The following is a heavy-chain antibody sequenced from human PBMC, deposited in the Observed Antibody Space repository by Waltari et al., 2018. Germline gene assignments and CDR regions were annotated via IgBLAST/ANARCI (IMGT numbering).Heavy chain of an antibody. CDR3: SIDDYGDSHSSSYYGMDV. Sequence: QVQLVQSGAEVKKPGSSVKVSCKAAGGTFSSYAISWVRQAPGQGLEWMGRILPFFCTANYAHTCHGSVPITADTSTRTAYMELRSLRSEDTAVYYCSIDDYGDSHSSSYYGMDVWGQGTTVTVSS. V-gene: IGHV1-69*08. CDR1: GGTFSSYA. CDR2: ILPFFCTA. J-gene: IGHJ6*02. D-gene: IGHD4-17*01.